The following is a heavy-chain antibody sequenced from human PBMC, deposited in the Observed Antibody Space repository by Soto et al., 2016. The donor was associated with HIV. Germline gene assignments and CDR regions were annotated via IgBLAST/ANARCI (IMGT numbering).Heavy chain of an antibody. J-gene: IGHJ4*02. Sequence: EVQLVESGEAWSSLGSLRLSCAASGFTFSSYSMNWVRQAPGKGLEWVSSISSSSSYIYYADSVKGRFTISRDNAKNSLYLQMNSLRAEDTAVYYCARDHGSGSYSLDYWGQGTLVTVSS. CDR3: ARDHGSGSYSLDY. V-gene: IGHV3-21*01. D-gene: IGHD3-10*01. CDR2: ISSSSSYI. CDR1: GFTFSSYS.